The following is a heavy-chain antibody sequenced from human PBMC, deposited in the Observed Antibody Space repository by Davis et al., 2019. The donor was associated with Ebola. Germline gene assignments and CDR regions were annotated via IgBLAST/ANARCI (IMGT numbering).Heavy chain of an antibody. D-gene: IGHD1-26*01. CDR1: GGSISSYS. CDR3: VRDPYSGIDNDGFDI. J-gene: IGHJ3*02. Sequence: SETLSLTCTVSGGSISSYSWNWIRQPPGKGLEWIGCIYQSGATKYNPSLKSRVTISTDRSKNQFSLKLTSVTAADTAMYYCVRDPYSGIDNDGFDIWGQGTMVTVSS. CDR2: IYQSGAT. V-gene: IGHV4-59*12.